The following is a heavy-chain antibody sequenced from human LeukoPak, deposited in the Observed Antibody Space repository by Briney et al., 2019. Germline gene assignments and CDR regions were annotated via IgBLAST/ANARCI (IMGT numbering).Heavy chain of an antibody. D-gene: IGHD5-12*01. J-gene: IGHJ6*03. Sequence: GGSLRLSCAASGFTFDDHAMSWVRQAPGKGLEWVSGINWNGGNTGYADSVKGRFTISRDNAKNSLYLRMNSLRAEDTALYYCARAYSGYENYYYYYYMDVWGKGTTVTVSS. V-gene: IGHV3-20*04. CDR3: ARAYSGYENYYYYYYMDV. CDR1: GFTFDDHA. CDR2: INWNGGNT.